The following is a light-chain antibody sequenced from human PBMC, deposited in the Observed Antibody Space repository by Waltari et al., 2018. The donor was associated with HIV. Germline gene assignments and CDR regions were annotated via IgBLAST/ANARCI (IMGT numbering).Light chain of an antibody. CDR2: LGS. CDR1: QSLLHSTGDNY. V-gene: IGKV2-28*01. CDR3: MQARQSTFT. Sequence: DVVMTQSPISLSVSPGESASISCRSSQSLLHSTGDNYLDWYFQKPGQSPQLLIYLGSIRAPGVPDRFSSAGSGTDFTLRISRVEPEDVGVYYCMQARQSTFTFGPGTKIEI. J-gene: IGKJ3*01.